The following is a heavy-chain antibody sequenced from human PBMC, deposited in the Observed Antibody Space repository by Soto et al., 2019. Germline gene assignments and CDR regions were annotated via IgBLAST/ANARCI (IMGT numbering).Heavy chain of an antibody. CDR3: ARAEGYCSSTSCYLWFDP. D-gene: IGHD2-2*01. CDR1: SGSISSSNW. V-gene: IGHV4-4*02. J-gene: IGHJ5*02. CDR2: IYHSGST. Sequence: PSETLSLTCAVSSGSISSSNWWSWVRQPPGKGLEWIGEIYHSGSTNYNPYLKSRDTISVDKSKNQFSLKLSSVTAADTAVYYCARAEGYCSSTSCYLWFDPWGQGT.